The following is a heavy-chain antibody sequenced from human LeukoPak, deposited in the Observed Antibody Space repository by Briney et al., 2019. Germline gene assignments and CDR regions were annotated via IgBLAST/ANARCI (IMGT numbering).Heavy chain of an antibody. CDR3: ARERERFLNL. J-gene: IGHJ5*02. Sequence: GGSLRLSCAASGFSFSSFAMHWVRQAPGKGLEWVSFISYDASNKYYPDSVKGRFTISKDNSKNTLYLQLNSLRAEDTAVYYCARERERFLNLWGQGTLVTVSS. CDR1: GFSFSSFA. CDR2: ISYDASNK. V-gene: IGHV3-30*04. D-gene: IGHD3-3*01.